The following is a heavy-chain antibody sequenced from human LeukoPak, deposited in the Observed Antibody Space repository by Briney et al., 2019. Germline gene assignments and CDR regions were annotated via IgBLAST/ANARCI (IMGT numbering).Heavy chain of an antibody. J-gene: IGHJ4*02. CDR2: ISYDGSNK. Sequence: GGSLRLSCAASGFTFSSYAMHWVRPAPGKGLEGVAVISYDGSNKYYADSVKGRFTISRDNSKNTLYLQMNSLRAEDTAVYYCARETYYYDSSGYPDYWGQGTLVTVSS. V-gene: IGHV3-30-3*01. CDR1: GFTFSSYA. CDR3: ARETYYYDSSGYPDY. D-gene: IGHD3-22*01.